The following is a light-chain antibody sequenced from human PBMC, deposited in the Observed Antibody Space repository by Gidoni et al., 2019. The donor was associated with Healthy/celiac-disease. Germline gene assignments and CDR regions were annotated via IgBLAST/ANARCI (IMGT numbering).Light chain of an antibody. V-gene: IGKV3-20*01. Sequence: QSVSSSYLAWYQQKPGQAPRLLIYGASSRATGIPDRFSGSGSGTDFTLTISRLEPEDFAVYYCQQYGSSPRTFXQXTKVEIK. CDR3: QQYGSSPRT. J-gene: IGKJ1*01. CDR1: QSVSSSY. CDR2: GAS.